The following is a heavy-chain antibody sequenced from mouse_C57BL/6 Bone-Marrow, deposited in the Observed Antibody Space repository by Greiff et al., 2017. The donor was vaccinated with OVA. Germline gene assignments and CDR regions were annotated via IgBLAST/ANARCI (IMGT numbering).Heavy chain of an antibody. V-gene: IGHV1-80*01. CDR3: ARRGDGNYVAFFDY. CDR2: IYPGDGDT. CDR1: GYAFSSYW. D-gene: IGHD2-1*01. Sequence: QVQLQQSGAELVKPGASVKISCKASGYAFSSYWMNWVKQRPGKGLEWIGQIYPGDGDTNYNGKFKGKATLTADKSSSTAYMQLSSLTSEDSAVYFCARRGDGNYVAFFDYWGQGTTLTVSS. J-gene: IGHJ2*01.